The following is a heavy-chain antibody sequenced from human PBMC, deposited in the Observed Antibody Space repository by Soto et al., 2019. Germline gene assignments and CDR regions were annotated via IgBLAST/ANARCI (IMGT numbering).Heavy chain of an antibody. D-gene: IGHD1-26*01. CDR2: ISGSGDST. J-gene: IGHJ4*02. CDR1: GFTFSSYA. CDR3: ARRGSGSYYDY. Sequence: EVQLLESGGGLVQPGGSLRLSCAASGFTFSSYAMRWVRQAPGKGLEWVSAISGSGDSTYYADSVKGRFTVSRDNSKXXXXXXXXXXXXXXXXVXYCARRGSGSYYDYWGQGTLVTVSS. V-gene: IGHV3-23*01.